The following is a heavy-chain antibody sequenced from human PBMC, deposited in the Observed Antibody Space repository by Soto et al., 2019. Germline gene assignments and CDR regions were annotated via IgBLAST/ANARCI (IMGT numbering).Heavy chain of an antibody. CDR2: ISAYNGNT. V-gene: IGHV1-18*04. J-gene: IGHJ4*02. CDR1: GYTFTSYG. Sequence: ASVKVSFKASGYTFTSYGISWLRQAPGQGLEWMGWISAYNGNTNYAQKPQGRVTMTTDTSTSTAYMELRSLRSDDTAVYYCASGYYGSGSQYYFDYWGQGTLVTVSS. CDR3: ASGYYGSGSQYYFDY. D-gene: IGHD3-10*01.